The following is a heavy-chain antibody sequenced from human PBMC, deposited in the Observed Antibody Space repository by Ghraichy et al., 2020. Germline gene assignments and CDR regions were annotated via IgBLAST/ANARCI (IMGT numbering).Heavy chain of an antibody. V-gene: IGHV4-34*01. CDR3: ARGKAGSDY. CDR2: INHSGST. J-gene: IGHJ4*02. CDR1: GGSFSGYY. D-gene: IGHD3-10*01. Sequence: SETLSLTCAVYGGSFSGYYWSWIRQPPGKGLEWIREINHSGSTNYNPSLKSRVTISVDTSKNQFSLKLSSVTAADTAVYYCARGKAGSDYWGQGTLVTVSS.